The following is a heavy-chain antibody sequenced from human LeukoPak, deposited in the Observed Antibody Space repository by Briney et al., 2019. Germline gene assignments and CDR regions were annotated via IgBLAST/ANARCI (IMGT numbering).Heavy chain of an antibody. D-gene: IGHD6-19*01. J-gene: IGHJ4*02. Sequence: SETLSLTCTVSGGSISSYYWSWIRQPPGKGLEWIGYIYYSGSTNYNPSLKSRVTISVDTSKNQFSLKLSSVTAADTAVYYCSIAVAGTGIDYWGQGTLVTVSS. V-gene: IGHV4-59*12. CDR3: SIAVAGTGIDY. CDR1: GGSISSYY. CDR2: IYYSGST.